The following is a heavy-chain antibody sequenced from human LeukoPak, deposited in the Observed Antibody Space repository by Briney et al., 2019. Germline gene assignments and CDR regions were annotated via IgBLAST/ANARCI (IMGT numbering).Heavy chain of an antibody. CDR3: AKDPTMIVVVIPDY. V-gene: IGHV3-23*01. CDR2: ISGSGGST. Sequence: AGGPLRLSCAASGFTFSSYAMSWVRQAPGKGLEWVSAISGSGGSTYYADSVKGRFTISRDNSKNTLYLQMNSLRAEDTAVYYCAKDPTMIVVVIPDYWGQGTLVTVSS. CDR1: GFTFSSYA. D-gene: IGHD3-22*01. J-gene: IGHJ4*02.